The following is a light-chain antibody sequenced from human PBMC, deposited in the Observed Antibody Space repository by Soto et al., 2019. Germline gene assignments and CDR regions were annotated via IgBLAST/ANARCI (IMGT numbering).Light chain of an antibody. J-gene: IGKJ1*01. V-gene: IGKV1-5*01. CDR3: QQYHSLSAT. Sequence: DIQMTQSPSTLSASVGDRVTITCRASQSINSWLAWYQQKPGKAPKLLIYGASTLESGVPSRFSGSGSGTEFTLTISGLQPDDFATYYCQQYHSLSATLGQGTKVDIK. CDR2: GAS. CDR1: QSINSW.